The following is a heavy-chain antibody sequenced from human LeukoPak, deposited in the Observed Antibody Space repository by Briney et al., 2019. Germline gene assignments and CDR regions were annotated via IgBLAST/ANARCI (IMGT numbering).Heavy chain of an antibody. CDR3: ASGGSYFGY. CDR1: GFTSSSYW. Sequence: GGSMRLSCEGSGFTSSSYWMRWVRQAPGKGLEWVANLKQDGSDKYYVDSVKGQFTISRDHAKNSLFLQMTSLRADDTAVYYCASGGSYFGYWGQGTLVTVSS. J-gene: IGHJ4*02. CDR2: LKQDGSDK. V-gene: IGHV3-7*05.